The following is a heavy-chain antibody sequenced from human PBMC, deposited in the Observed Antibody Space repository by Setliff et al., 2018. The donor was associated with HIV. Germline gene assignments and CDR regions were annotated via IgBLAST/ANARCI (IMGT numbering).Heavy chain of an antibody. CDR3: ARDLGGSYYHDAFDI. CDR2: IKQDGSET. Sequence: GGSLRLSCIASGFTFSKFWMRWVRQAPGKGLERVADIKQDGSETYYVDSVRGRFTISRDNAKNSLYLQMNSLRAEDTAVYYCARDLGGSYYHDAFDIWGQGTMVTVSS. D-gene: IGHD1-26*01. CDR1: GFTFSKFW. J-gene: IGHJ3*02. V-gene: IGHV3-7*01.